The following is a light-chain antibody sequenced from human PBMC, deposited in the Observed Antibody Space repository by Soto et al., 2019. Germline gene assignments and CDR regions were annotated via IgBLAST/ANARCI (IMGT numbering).Light chain of an antibody. CDR2: EVN. V-gene: IGLV2-14*01. CDR3: SSYISSSTLV. J-gene: IGLJ1*01. CDR1: SSDVGGYNY. Sequence: QSVLTQPASVSGSPGQSITISCTGTSSDVGGYNYVSWYQQHPGKAPKLMIYEVNNRPSGVSNRFSGSKSGNTASLNISGLQAEDEADYHCSSYISSSTLVFGTGTKVTVL.